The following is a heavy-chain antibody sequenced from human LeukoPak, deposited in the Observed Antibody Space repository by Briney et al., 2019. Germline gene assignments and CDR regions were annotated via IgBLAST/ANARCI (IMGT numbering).Heavy chain of an antibody. D-gene: IGHD3-16*01. CDR1: GGSFSGYY. J-gene: IGHJ4*02. CDR2: INHSGST. CDR3: ARGRPLIIDY. Sequence: MSSETLSLTCAVYGGSFSGYYCSWIRQPPGKGLEWIGEINHSGSTNYNPSLKSRVTISVDTSKSQFSLKLSSVTAADTAVYYCARGRPLIIDYWGQGTLVTVSS. V-gene: IGHV4-34*01.